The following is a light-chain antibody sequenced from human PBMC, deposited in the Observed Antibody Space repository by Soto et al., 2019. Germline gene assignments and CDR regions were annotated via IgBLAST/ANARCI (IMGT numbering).Light chain of an antibody. V-gene: IGKV4-1*01. CDR2: WAS. J-gene: IGKJ3*01. Sequence: DFVMTQSPDSLAVSLGERATIICKSSQNLLYSANNKDYLAWYQHKPGQPPKLLIYWASARESGVPDRFSGRGSGTDFTLTIISLHAEDVAVYFCQQYYSTPLTFGPGTKVAIK. CDR1: QNLLYSANNKDY. CDR3: QQYYSTPLT.